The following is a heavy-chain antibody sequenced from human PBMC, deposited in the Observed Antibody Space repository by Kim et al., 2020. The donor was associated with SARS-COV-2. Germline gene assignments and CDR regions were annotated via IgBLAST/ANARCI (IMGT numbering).Heavy chain of an antibody. CDR3: GRENVGSSDH. V-gene: IGHV3-49*02. CDR2: GTA. J-gene: IGHJ4*02. Sequence: GTAEYAASVKGRFTISRDDSRGIAYLQMSSLKSEDTGVYFCGRENVGSSDHWGQGTLVTVSS. D-gene: IGHD1-26*01.